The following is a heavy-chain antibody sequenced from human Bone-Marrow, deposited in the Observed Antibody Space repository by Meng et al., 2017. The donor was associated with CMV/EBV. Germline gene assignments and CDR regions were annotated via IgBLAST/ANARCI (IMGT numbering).Heavy chain of an antibody. D-gene: IGHD4-11*01. CDR1: GGSISSGGYY. Sequence: SETLSLTCTVSGGSISSGGYYWSWIRQPPGKGLEWIGEINHSGSTNYNPSLKSRVTISVDTSKNQFSLKLSSVTAADTAVYYCARESYSNYDIYWGQGTLVTVSS. CDR3: ARESYSNYDIY. J-gene: IGHJ4*02. V-gene: IGHV4-39*07. CDR2: INHSGST.